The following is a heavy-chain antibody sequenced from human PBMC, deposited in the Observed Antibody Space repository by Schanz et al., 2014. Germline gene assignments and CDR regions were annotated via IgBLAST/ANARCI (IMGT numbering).Heavy chain of an antibody. CDR3: ARHSGYYYYYGMDV. CDR2: IYYSGST. CDR1: GGSISSSSYY. J-gene: IGHJ6*02. Sequence: QLQLQESGPGLVKPSETLSLTCTVSGGSISSSSYYWGWIRQPPGKGLEWIGSIYYSGSTYYNPSLKSRFTISVAPPKTQFPLKRSSVTAADTAVYYCARHSGYYYYYGMDVWGQGTTVTVSS. V-gene: IGHV4-39*01.